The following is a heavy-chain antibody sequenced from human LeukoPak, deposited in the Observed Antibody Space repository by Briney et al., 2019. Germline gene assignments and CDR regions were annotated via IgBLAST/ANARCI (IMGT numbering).Heavy chain of an antibody. CDR3: ARNNHLYYYDSSGTDYYYYYMDV. CDR2: IIPIFGTA. J-gene: IGHJ6*03. CDR1: GGTFSSYA. Sequence: SVKVSCKASGGTFSSYAISWVRQAPGQGLEWMGGIIPIFGTANYAQKFQGRVTITADKSTSTAYMELSSLRSEDTAVYYCARNNHLYYYDSSGTDYYYYYMDVWGKGTTVTISS. V-gene: IGHV1-69*06. D-gene: IGHD3-22*01.